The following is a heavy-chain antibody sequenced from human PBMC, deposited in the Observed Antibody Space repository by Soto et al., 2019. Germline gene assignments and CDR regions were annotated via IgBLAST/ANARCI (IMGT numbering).Heavy chain of an antibody. J-gene: IGHJ4*02. Sequence: PSETLSLTCALPDGSISSDNWWSWVRQPPGKGLEWIGEIYHSGNTNYNPSLKSRVTISVDKSKNQFSLKVTSVTAADTALYYCARVSASSMLRGVVINWGQGTLVTVPS. CDR1: DGSISSDNW. D-gene: IGHD3-10*01. V-gene: IGHV4-4*02. CDR3: ARVSASSMLRGVVIN. CDR2: IYHSGNT.